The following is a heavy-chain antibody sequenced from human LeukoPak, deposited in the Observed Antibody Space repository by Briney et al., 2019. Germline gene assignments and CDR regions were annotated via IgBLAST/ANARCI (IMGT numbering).Heavy chain of an antibody. Sequence: SETLSLTCTVSGGSISSYYWSWIRQPPGKGLEWIGYIYYSGSTNYNPSLKSRVTTSVDTSKNQFSLKLSSVIAADTAVYYCARGGGDRGWFDPWGQGTLVTVSS. J-gene: IGHJ5*02. CDR1: GGSISSYY. CDR2: IYYSGST. D-gene: IGHD2-21*01. CDR3: ARGGGDRGWFDP. V-gene: IGHV4-59*01.